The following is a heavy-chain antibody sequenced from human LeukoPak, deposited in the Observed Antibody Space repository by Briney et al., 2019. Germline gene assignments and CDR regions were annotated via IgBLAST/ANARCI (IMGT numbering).Heavy chain of an antibody. J-gene: IGHJ5*02. CDR2: ISWNSGSI. V-gene: IGHV3-9*01. Sequence: GGSLRLSCAASGFTFDDYAMHWVRQAPGKGLEWVSGISWNSGSIGYADSVKGRFTISRDNAKNSLYLQMNSLRAEDTALYYCVKDAVAVAGIGWFDPWGQGTLVTVSS. CDR1: GFTFDDYA. D-gene: IGHD6-19*01. CDR3: VKDAVAVAGIGWFDP.